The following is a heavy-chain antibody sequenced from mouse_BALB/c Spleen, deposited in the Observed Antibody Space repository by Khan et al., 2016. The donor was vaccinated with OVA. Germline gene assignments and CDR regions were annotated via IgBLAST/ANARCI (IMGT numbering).Heavy chain of an antibody. CDR3: ARKDRK. J-gene: IGHJ2*01. CDR2: SDPPNGNT. V-gene: IGHV14-3*02. CDR1: GLNINDTY. Sequence: VQLKQSGAELVKSGAIAKLSCTASGLNINDTYMHWLKQWPEQGLEWTGRSDPPNGNTKYDPKLQGKATITADTTSNTAYLQLSSLRSEDTAVYYGARKDRKWGIGTTLTVCS. D-gene: IGHD3-2*01.